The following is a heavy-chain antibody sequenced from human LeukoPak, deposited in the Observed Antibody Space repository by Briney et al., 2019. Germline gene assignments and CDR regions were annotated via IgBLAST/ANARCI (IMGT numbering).Heavy chain of an antibody. J-gene: IGHJ4*02. CDR2: IYTSGST. CDR1: GGSISSGSYY. Sequence: SQTLSLTCTVSGGSISSGSYYWSWIRQPAGKGLEWIGRIYTSGSTNYNPSLKSRVTISVDTSKNQFSLKLGSVAAADTAVYYCARVSGYDWESFYDYWGQGTLVTVSS. V-gene: IGHV4-61*02. D-gene: IGHD5-12*01. CDR3: ARVSGYDWESFYDY.